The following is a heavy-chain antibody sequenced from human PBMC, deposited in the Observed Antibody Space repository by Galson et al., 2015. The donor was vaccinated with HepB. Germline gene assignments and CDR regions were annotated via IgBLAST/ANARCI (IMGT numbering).Heavy chain of an antibody. CDR2: TYCRSKWYY. CDR3: AGAGYCRSTYCFFAY. J-gene: IGHJ4*02. V-gene: IGHV6-1*01. D-gene: IGHD2-2*01. CDR1: GDSVSGNIVS. Sequence: CAISGDSVSGNIVSWNWIRQSPSRGLEWQGRTYCRSKWYYDYAVSVKSRITINPDTSENQFSLQLHPVTPEDTAVYYCAGAGYCRSTYCFFAYWGQGTLVTVSS.